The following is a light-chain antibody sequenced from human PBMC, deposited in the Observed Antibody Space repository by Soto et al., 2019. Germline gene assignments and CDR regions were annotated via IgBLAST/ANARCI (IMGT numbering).Light chain of an antibody. J-gene: IGLJ3*02. CDR2: SND. CDR1: GSNIGSHT. V-gene: IGLV1-44*01. CDR3: QSYDTSLSGWV. Sequence: QSVLTQPPSASGTPGQRVTISCSGSGSNIGSHTVSWYQQLPGTAPNLLIYSNDQRPSGVPDRFSGSKSDTSASLAITGLQAEDEAEYFCQSYDTSLSGWVFGGGTKLTVL.